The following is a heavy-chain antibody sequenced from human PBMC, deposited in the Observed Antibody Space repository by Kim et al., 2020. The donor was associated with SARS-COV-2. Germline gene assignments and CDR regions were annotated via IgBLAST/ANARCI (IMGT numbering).Heavy chain of an antibody. D-gene: IGHD3-22*01. J-gene: IGHJ4*02. V-gene: IGHV4-59*01. Sequence: SETLSLTCTVSGGSISSYYWSWIRQPPGKGLEWIGYIYYSGSTNYNPSLKSRVTISVDTSKNQFSLKLSSVTAADTAVYYCTASGYYDSSGYSFDYWGQGTLVTVSS. CDR2: IYYSGST. CDR1: GGSISSYY. CDR3: TASGYYDSSGYSFDY.